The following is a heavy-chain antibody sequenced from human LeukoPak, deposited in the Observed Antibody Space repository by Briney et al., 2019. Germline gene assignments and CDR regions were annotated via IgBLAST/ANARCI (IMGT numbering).Heavy chain of an antibody. Sequence: KSGGSLRLSCAASGFTFSSYSMNWVRQAPGKGLEWVSSISGSSSYIYYADSVKGRFTISRDNAKNSLYLQMNSLRAEDTAVYYCARVGRYYMDVWGKGTTVTISS. V-gene: IGHV3-21*06. J-gene: IGHJ6*03. CDR2: ISGSSSYI. CDR3: ARVGRYYMDV. CDR1: GFTFSSYS.